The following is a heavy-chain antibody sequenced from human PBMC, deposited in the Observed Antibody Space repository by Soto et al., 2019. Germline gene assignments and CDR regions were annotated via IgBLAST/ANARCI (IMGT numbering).Heavy chain of an antibody. CDR1: GASISSYF. Sequence: QVQLQEAGPGLVRSSETLSLTCTVSGASISSYFWSWIRQPPGKGLEWVAYVSYSGSPHYNPSLQSRVTVSVDTSKSQFFLEVTSLTAADTAVYYCARGGPVQLWAFDYWGQGSLVTVSS. CDR3: ARGGPVQLWAFDY. CDR2: VSYSGSP. J-gene: IGHJ4*02. V-gene: IGHV4-59*01. D-gene: IGHD5-18*01.